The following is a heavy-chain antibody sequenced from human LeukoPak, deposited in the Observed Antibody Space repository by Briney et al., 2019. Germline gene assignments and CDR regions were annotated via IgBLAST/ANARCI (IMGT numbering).Heavy chain of an antibody. CDR2: INTGDIT. Sequence: QPEGSLRLSCAASGFTFDYSAMTWVRQAPEKGLEWVSTINTGDITFYANSAKGRFTISRDNSKNALFLQMNSLRAEDTAIYYCVKGGFTYYDDWGQGTLVTVSS. CDR1: GFTFDYSA. V-gene: IGHV3-23*01. D-gene: IGHD3-22*01. CDR3: VKGGFTYYDD. J-gene: IGHJ4*02.